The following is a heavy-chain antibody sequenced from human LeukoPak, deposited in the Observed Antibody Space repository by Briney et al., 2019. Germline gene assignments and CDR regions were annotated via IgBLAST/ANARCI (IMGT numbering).Heavy chain of an antibody. J-gene: IGHJ5*02. CDR2: ISAYNGNT. V-gene: IGHV1-18*01. D-gene: IGHD2-15*01. Sequence: ASVKVSCKSSGYTFTSCGIIWVRQAPGQGLEWMGWISAYNGNTNYAQKLQGRVTMTTDTSTSTAYMELRSLRSDDTAVYYCARGVNPFDIVVVVAATPWYNWFDPWGQGTLVTVSS. CDR1: GYTFTSCG. CDR3: ARGVNPFDIVVVVAATPWYNWFDP.